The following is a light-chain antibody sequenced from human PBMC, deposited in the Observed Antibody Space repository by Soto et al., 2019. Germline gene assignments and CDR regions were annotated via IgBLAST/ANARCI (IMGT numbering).Light chain of an antibody. CDR3: QQRSNWPENT. V-gene: IGKV2-28*01. Sequence: EIVMTQSPLSLPVTPGEPASISCRCSQSLLHSNGYNYLDWYLQKPGQSPQLLIYLGSNRASGVPDRFSGSGSGTDFTLTISGLEPEDFAVYYCQQRSNWPENTFGQGTRLEIK. J-gene: IGKJ5*01. CDR1: QSLLHSNGYNY. CDR2: LGS.